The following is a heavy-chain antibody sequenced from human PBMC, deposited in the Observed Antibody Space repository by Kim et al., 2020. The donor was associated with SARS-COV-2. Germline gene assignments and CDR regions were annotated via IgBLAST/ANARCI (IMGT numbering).Heavy chain of an antibody. Sequence: LKSRVTISVDTSKNQFTLKLSSVTAADTAVYYCASNYDILTGPSPPAFDIWGQGTMVTVSS. D-gene: IGHD3-9*01. CDR3: ASNYDILTGPSPPAFDI. V-gene: IGHV4-31*02. J-gene: IGHJ3*02.